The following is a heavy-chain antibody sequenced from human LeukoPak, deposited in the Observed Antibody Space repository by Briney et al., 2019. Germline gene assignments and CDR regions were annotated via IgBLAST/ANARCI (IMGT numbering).Heavy chain of an antibody. V-gene: IGHV3-30-3*01. CDR1: GFTFSDYA. CDR3: GRATMVRGVAVDY. D-gene: IGHD3-10*01. J-gene: IGHJ4*02. Sequence: QPGGSLRLSCAASGFTFSDYAMHWVRQAPGKGLEWVAVIAYDGSSKFHADSVVGRFTISRDSSKNTLYLQLNSLRTEDTVVYFCGRATMVRGVAVDYWGQGTLVTVSS. CDR2: IAYDGSSK.